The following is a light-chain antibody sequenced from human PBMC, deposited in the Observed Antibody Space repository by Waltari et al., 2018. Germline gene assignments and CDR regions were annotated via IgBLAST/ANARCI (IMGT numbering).Light chain of an antibody. CDR1: SGDVGGYHY. Sequence: QSALTQPPSASGSPGQSVTIPCTGTSGDVGGYHYVSWYQQPPGKAPTLVIYEVTKRPSGVPDRFSGSKSGNTASLTVSGLQAEDEADYYCSSYVGSDNVLFGGGTKLTVL. J-gene: IGLJ2*01. CDR2: EVT. CDR3: SSYVGSDNVL. V-gene: IGLV2-8*01.